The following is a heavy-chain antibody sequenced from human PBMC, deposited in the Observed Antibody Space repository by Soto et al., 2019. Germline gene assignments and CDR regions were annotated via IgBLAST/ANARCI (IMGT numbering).Heavy chain of an antibody. Sequence: EVQLAESGGGLVQPGGSLRLSCAASGFTFSGYWMSWVRQAPGKGLEWVANIKQDVGEKYYVDSVKGRFTISRDNAKNSLYLQMNSLRGDDTAVYYCVRDYRVSYGYGPFDYWGQGTLVTVSS. CDR2: IKQDVGEK. CDR1: GFTFSGYW. V-gene: IGHV3-7*03. D-gene: IGHD5-18*01. J-gene: IGHJ4*02. CDR3: VRDYRVSYGYGPFDY.